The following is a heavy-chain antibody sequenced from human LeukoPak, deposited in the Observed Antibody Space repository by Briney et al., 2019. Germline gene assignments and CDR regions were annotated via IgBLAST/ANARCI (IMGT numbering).Heavy chain of an antibody. V-gene: IGHV4-4*02. CDR3: ARVVVAATPYRAFDI. CDR1: GGSISSSNW. J-gene: IGHJ3*02. Sequence: PSETLSLTCAVSGGSISSSNWWSWVRQPPGKGLEWIGEIYHSGSTNYNPSLKSRVTISVDKSKNQFSLKLSSVTAADTAVYYCARVVVAATPYRAFDIWGQGTMVTVSS. CDR2: IYHSGST. D-gene: IGHD2-15*01.